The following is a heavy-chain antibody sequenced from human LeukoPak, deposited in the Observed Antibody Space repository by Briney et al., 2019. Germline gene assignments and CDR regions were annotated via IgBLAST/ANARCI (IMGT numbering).Heavy chain of an antibody. CDR3: ARGDYYGSGSYFYYYYYMDV. Sequence: KPSETLSLTCAVYGGSFSGYYWSWIRQPPGKGLEWIGEINHSGSTNYNPSLKSRVTISVDTSKNQFSLKLSSVTAADTAVYYCARGDYYGSGSYFYYYYYMDVWGKGTTVTVSS. J-gene: IGHJ6*03. CDR2: INHSGST. V-gene: IGHV4-34*01. D-gene: IGHD3-10*01. CDR1: GGSFSGYY.